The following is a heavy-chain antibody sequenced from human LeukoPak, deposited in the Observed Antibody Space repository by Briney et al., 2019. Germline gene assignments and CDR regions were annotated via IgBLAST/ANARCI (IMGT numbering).Heavy chain of an antibody. CDR3: ARDLGGSYTYFDY. Sequence: GGSLRLSCAASGFTLSSNYMSWVRQAPGKGLEWVSDIYSGGSKNYTESVKGRFTISRDNSKKTLYLQMKNLGAEDTAVYYCARDLGGSYTYFDYWGQGTLVTVSS. J-gene: IGHJ4*02. V-gene: IGHV3-53*01. D-gene: IGHD1-26*01. CDR1: GFTLSSNY. CDR2: IYSGGSK.